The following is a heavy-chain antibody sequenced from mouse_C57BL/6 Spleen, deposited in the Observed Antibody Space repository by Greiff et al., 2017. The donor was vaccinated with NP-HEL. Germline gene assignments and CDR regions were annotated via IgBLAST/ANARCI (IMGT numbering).Heavy chain of an antibody. CDR2: ISDGGSYT. J-gene: IGHJ2*01. Sequence: DVQLVESGGGLVKPGGSLKLSCAASGFTFSSYAMSWVRQTPEKRLEWVATISDGGSYTYYPDNVKGRFTISRDNAKNNLYLQMSHLKSEDTAMYYCAREDYWGQGTTLTVSS. V-gene: IGHV5-4*01. CDR1: GFTFSSYA. CDR3: AREDY.